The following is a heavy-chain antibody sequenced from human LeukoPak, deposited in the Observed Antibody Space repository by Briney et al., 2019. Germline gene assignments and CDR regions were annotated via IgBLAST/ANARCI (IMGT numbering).Heavy chain of an antibody. J-gene: IGHJ5*02. CDR3: ARTERSTMVRGVSNNWFDP. CDR1: GGSISSYY. CDR2: MYYSGST. V-gene: IGHV4-59*01. D-gene: IGHD3-10*01. Sequence: PSETLSLTCTVSGGSISSYYWSWIRQPPGKGLEWIRHMYYSGSTNYNPSLKSRVTISVDTSKNQFSLKLSSVTAADTAVYYCARTERSTMVRGVSNNWFDPWGQGTLVTVSS.